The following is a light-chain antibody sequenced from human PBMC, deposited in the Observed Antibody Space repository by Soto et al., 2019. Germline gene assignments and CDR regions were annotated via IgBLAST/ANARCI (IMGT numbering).Light chain of an antibody. CDR3: GSWDSRLYTVV. Sequence: QSVLTQPPSVSAAPGQKVTISCSGSNSNIGKNLVSWYQQLPGTAPKLLIYDSNKRPSGIPDRFSGSESGTSATLDIAGLQPGDEADYYCGSWDSRLYTVVFGGGTKVTVL. CDR1: NSNIGKNL. CDR2: DSN. J-gene: IGLJ2*01. V-gene: IGLV1-51*01.